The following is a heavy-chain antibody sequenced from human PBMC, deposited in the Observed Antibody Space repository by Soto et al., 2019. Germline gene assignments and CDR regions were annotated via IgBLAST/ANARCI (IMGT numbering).Heavy chain of an antibody. J-gene: IGHJ3*02. D-gene: IGHD2-15*01. CDR3: ASFLYAAATSGAFDI. V-gene: IGHV4-30-2*01. CDR2: IYHSGST. Sequence: SETLSLTCAVSGGSISSGGYSWSWIRQPPGKGLEWIGYIYHSGSTNYNPSLKSRVTISVDRSKNQFSLKLSSVTAADTAVYYCASFLYAAATSGAFDIWGQGTMVTVSS. CDR1: GGSISSGGYS.